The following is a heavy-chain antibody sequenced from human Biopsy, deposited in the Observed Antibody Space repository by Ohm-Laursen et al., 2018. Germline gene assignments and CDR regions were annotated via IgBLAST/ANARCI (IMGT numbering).Heavy chain of an antibody. CDR1: GGSVGSGIFH. CDR3: VRQGGYFQN. Sequence: TLSLTCSVSGGSVGSGIFHWGWIRQPPGKGLEWIGHVYYTGNTNYNPSLKSRVTISMDMSKNQFSLRLSSVTAADTAVYYCVRQGGYFQNWGPGSQVAVSS. D-gene: IGHD5-12*01. J-gene: IGHJ1*01. V-gene: IGHV4-61*01. CDR2: VYYTGNT.